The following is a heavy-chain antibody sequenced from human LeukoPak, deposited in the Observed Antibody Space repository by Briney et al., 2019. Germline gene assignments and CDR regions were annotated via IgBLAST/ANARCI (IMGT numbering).Heavy chain of an antibody. J-gene: IGHJ4*02. D-gene: IGHD2-2*01. CDR2: ISSSGSTI. Sequence: GGSLRLSCAASGFTFSDYYMSWIRQAPGKGLEWVSYISSSGSTIYYADSVKGRFTISRDNAKNSLYLQMNSLRAEDTAVYYCARVPSPDIVVVPAATDYWGQGTLVTVSS. CDR1: GFTFSDYY. V-gene: IGHV3-11*04. CDR3: ARVPSPDIVVVPAATDY.